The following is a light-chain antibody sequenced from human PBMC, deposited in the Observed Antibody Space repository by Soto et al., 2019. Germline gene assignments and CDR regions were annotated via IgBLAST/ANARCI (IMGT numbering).Light chain of an antibody. Sequence: EFVLTQSPGTLSLSPGERATLSCRASQSISSSYLAWYQQKPGQAPRLLIYAASSRATGIPDRFSGSGSGTDFTLTISRLEPEDFAVYYCQQYGSSSYTFGQGTQLEIK. CDR1: QSISSSY. V-gene: IGKV3-20*01. CDR2: AAS. CDR3: QQYGSSSYT. J-gene: IGKJ2*01.